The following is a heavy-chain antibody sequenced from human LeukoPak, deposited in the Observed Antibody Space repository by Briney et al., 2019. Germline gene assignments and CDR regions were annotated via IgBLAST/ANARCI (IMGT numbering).Heavy chain of an antibody. CDR3: ARAPKDSSAYSYYFDY. Sequence: PSETLSLTCAVYGGSFSGYYWSWIRQPPGKGLEWIGEINHSGSTNYNPSLKSRVTISVDPSKNQFSLKLSSVTAADTAVYYCARAPKDSSAYSYYFDYWGQGTLVTVSS. CDR1: GGSFSGYY. J-gene: IGHJ4*02. D-gene: IGHD3-22*01. V-gene: IGHV4-34*01. CDR2: INHSGST.